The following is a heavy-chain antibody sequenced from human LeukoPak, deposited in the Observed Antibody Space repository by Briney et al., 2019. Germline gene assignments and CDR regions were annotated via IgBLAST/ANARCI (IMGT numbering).Heavy chain of an antibody. Sequence: KPSETLSLTRTVSGGSISSYYWSWIRQPPGKGLEWIGYIYYSGSTNYNPSLKSRVTISVDTSKNQFSLKLSSVTAADTAVYYCARGPLTGRFDPWGQGTLVTVSS. D-gene: IGHD3-16*01. V-gene: IGHV4-59*01. CDR3: ARGPLTGRFDP. J-gene: IGHJ5*02. CDR2: IYYSGST. CDR1: GGSISSYY.